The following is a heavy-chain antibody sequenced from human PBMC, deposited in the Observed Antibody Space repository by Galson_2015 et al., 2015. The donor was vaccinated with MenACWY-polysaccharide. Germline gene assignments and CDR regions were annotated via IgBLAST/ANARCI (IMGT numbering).Heavy chain of an antibody. V-gene: IGHV2-70*11. CDR2: IDWDDDK. CDR1: GFSLSTSGMY. CDR3: ARMRGGYNYGLQGGDYYMDV. J-gene: IGHJ6*03. D-gene: IGHD5-18*01. Sequence: PALVKPTQTLTLTCTFSGFSLSTSGMYVSWIRQSPGKALEWLARIDWDDDKYYNTSLKTRLTIFKDTSNNQVVLTMTNMGPVDTATYFCARMRGGYNYGLQGGDYYMDVWGKGTTVIVSS.